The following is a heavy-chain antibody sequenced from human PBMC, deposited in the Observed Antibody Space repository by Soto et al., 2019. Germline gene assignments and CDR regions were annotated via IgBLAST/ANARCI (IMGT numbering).Heavy chain of an antibody. CDR2: ISGSGGST. CDR3: AKDPFVRYCSSTSCYSGTDY. CDR1: GFTFSSYA. V-gene: IGHV3-23*01. Sequence: GGSLRLSCAASGFTFSSYAMSWVRQAPGKGLEWVSAISGSGGSTYYADSVKGRFTISRDNSKNTLYLQMNSLRAEDTAVYYCAKDPFVRYCSSTSCYSGTDYWGQGTLVTVSS. J-gene: IGHJ4*02. D-gene: IGHD2-2*01.